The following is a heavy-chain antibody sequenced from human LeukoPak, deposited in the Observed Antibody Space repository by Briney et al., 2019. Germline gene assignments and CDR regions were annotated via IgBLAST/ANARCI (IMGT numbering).Heavy chain of an antibody. V-gene: IGHV3-23*01. Sequence: GGSLGLSCAASGFTFSSYAMSWVRQAPGKGLEWVSAISGSGGSTYYADSVKGRFTISRDNSKNTLYLQMNSLRAEDTAVYYCAKDPTTYYYGSGSPDYWGQGTLVTVSS. CDR3: AKDPTTYYYGSGSPDY. CDR2: ISGSGGST. J-gene: IGHJ4*02. D-gene: IGHD3-10*01. CDR1: GFTFSSYA.